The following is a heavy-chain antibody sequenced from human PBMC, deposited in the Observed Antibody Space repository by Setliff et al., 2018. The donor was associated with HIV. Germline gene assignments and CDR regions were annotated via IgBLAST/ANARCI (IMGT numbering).Heavy chain of an antibody. CDR3: ARGGRSLAAQTWFDP. V-gene: IGHV4-4*07. Sequence: SETLSLTCTVSGGSITSYYWNWIRQPAGKGLEWIGRIYTRGSTDYNPSLKSRVTISVDTSKNQFSLKLSSVTAADTAVYYCARGGRSLAAQTWFDPWGQGTLVTVSS. D-gene: IGHD6-6*01. J-gene: IGHJ5*02. CDR1: GGSITSYY. CDR2: IYTRGST.